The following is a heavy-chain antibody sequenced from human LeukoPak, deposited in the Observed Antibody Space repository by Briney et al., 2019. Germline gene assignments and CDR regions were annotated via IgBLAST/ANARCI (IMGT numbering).Heavy chain of an antibody. J-gene: IGHJ4*02. Sequence: GRSLRLSCAASGFTFSDYGMHWVRQAPGKGLEWVTAISNEGLVQYYAASVKGQLPIPRDNSENTLSLQMNGWRADDPAVYYCTKEGGPMSATTERYSFDHWGRGTLVTVSS. D-gene: IGHD4-17*01. CDR2: ISNEGLVQ. CDR3: TKEGGPMSATTERYSFDH. V-gene: IGHV3-30*18. CDR1: GFTFSDYG.